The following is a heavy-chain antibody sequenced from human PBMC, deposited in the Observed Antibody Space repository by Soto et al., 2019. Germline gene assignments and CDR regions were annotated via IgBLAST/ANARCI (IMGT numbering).Heavy chain of an antibody. CDR3: ARDMTTGYYYYYMDI. D-gene: IGHD4-17*01. V-gene: IGHV3-48*01. J-gene: IGHJ6*03. Sequence: GGSLRLSCAASGFTFSSYSMNWVRQAPGKRLEWVSYISSSSSTIYYVDSVKGRFTISRDNAKNSLYLQMNSLRAEDTAVYYCARDMTTGYYYYYMDIWGKGTTVTVSS. CDR2: ISSSSSTI. CDR1: GFTFSSYS.